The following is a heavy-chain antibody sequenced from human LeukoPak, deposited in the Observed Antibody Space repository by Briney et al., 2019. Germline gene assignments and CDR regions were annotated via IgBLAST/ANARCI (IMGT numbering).Heavy chain of an antibody. V-gene: IGHV3-30*04. CDR2: ISYDGSDK. J-gene: IGHJ4*02. CDR3: ARDSEPVVPAATDNYFDY. Sequence: PGGSPRLSCAASGFTFSSYAMHWVRQAPGKGLEWVAVISYDGSDKYYADSVKGRFTISRDNSKNTLYLQMNSLRAEDTAVYYCARDSEPVVPAATDNYFDYWGQGTLVTVSS. CDR1: GFTFSSYA. D-gene: IGHD2-2*01.